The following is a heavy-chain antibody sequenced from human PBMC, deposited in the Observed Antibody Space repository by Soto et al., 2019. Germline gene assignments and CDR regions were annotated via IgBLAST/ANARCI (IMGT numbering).Heavy chain of an antibody. CDR1: GYSVTSYC. J-gene: IGHJ4*02. D-gene: IGHD3-10*02. V-gene: IGHV5-10-1*01. CDR3: ARHVPSWGRTPAYYLDY. CDR2: IDRSDSYT. Sequence: PGEALNISCKGSGYSVTSYCISWVRQMPGKGLEWMGRIDRSDSYTNYSPSFQGHVTISADKSISTAYLQWSSLKASDTAMYYCARHVPSWGRTPAYYLDYWGQGTLVPVSS.